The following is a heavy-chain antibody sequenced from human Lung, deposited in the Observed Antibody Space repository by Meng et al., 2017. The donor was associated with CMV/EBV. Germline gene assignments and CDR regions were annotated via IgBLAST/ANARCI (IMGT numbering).Heavy chain of an antibody. D-gene: IGHD2-2*01. J-gene: IGHJ5*02. CDR1: GFTVSSNY. CDR2: IYSGGST. V-gene: IGHV3-53*01. Sequence: EVQLVESGGGLIQPGGSLRLSGAASGFTVSSNYMSWVRQAPGKGLEWVSVIYSGGSTYYADSVKGRFTISRDNSKNTLYLQMNSLRAEDTAVYYCARVVVVVPAATRYNWFDPWGQGTLVTVSS. CDR3: ARVVVVVPAATRYNWFDP.